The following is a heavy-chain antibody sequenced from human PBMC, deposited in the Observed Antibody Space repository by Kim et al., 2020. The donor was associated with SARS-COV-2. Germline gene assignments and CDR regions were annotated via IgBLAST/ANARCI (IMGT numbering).Heavy chain of an antibody. Sequence: SVKVSCKASGGTLSSYAISWVRQAPGQGLEWMGRIIPILGIANYAQKFQGRVTNTADKSTSTAYMELSSLRSEDTAVYYCAREGGSSSPKYYYYGMDVWGQGTTVTVSS. J-gene: IGHJ6*02. CDR2: IIPILGIA. CDR3: AREGGSSSPKYYYYGMDV. CDR1: GGTLSSYA. V-gene: IGHV1-69*04. D-gene: IGHD6-6*01.